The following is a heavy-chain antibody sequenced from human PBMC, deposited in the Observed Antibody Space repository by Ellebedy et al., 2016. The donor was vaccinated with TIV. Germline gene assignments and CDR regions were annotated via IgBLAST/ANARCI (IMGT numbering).Heavy chain of an antibody. J-gene: IGHJ6*02. V-gene: IGHV1-58*01. D-gene: IGHD6-19*01. Sequence: ASVKVSCKASGFTFTASAVQWVRQARGQRLEWIGWIVVGSGNTNYAQKFQESVTITRDTSTGTAYMELSSLRSEDTAVYYCAAGGAVAGSPYYYYGMDVWGQGTTVTVSS. CDR1: GFTFTASA. CDR3: AAGGAVAGSPYYYYGMDV. CDR2: IVVGSGNT.